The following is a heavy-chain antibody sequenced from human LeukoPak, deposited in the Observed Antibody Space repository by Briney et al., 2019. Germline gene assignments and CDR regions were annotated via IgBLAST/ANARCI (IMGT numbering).Heavy chain of an antibody. Sequence: ASVKVSCKASGYXFTGYYIHWVRQAPGQGLEWMGWINPNSGGTNYAQKFQGRVTMTRDTSISTAYMELSRLRSDDTAVYYCARDEGVGATTLAFDIWGQGTMVTVSS. CDR2: INPNSGGT. V-gene: IGHV1-2*02. CDR3: ARDEGVGATTLAFDI. CDR1: GYXFTGYY. J-gene: IGHJ3*02. D-gene: IGHD1-26*01.